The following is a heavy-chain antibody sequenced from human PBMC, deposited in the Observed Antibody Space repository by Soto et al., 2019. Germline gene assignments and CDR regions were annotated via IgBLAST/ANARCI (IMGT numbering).Heavy chain of an antibody. J-gene: IGHJ6*03. D-gene: IGHD1-7*01. CDR3: ARHRTGTRYANYYYMDV. CDR1: GGSISSYY. Sequence: TSETLSLTCTVSGGSISSYYWSWIRQPPGKGLEWIGYIYYSGSTNYNPSLKSRVTISVDTSKNQFSLKLSSVTAADTAVYYCARHRTGTRYANYYYMDVWGKGTTVTVSS. V-gene: IGHV4-59*08. CDR2: IYYSGST.